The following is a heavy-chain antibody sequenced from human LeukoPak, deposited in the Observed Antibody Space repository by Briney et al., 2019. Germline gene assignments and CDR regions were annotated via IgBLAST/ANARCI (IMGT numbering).Heavy chain of an antibody. CDR2: FYDSGNT. V-gene: IGHV4-61*01. CDR1: GGSISSGSYS. D-gene: IGHD6-13*01. CDR3: ARGPPYSSSWPQNYYYYTDV. J-gene: IGHJ6*03. Sequence: SETLSLTCTVSGGSISSGSYSWSWIRQPPGKALEWMGYFYDSGNTKFNPSLKSRVTISVDASNNQFSLKLSSVTAADTAMYYCARGPPYSSSWPQNYYYYTDVWGKGTTVTVSS.